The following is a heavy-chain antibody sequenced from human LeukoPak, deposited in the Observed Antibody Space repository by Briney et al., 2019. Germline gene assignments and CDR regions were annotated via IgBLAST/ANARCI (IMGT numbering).Heavy chain of an antibody. CDR3: ARVLRWEPGDYYYYMDV. CDR1: GYTFTGYY. D-gene: IGHD1-26*01. Sequence: GASVKVSCKASGYTFTGYYMHWVRQAPGQGLEWMGWINPNSGGTNYAQKFQGRVTMTRDTSISTAYMELSRLRSDDTAVYYCARVLRWEPGDYYYYMDVWGKGTTVTVSS. CDR2: INPNSGGT. J-gene: IGHJ6*03. V-gene: IGHV1-2*02.